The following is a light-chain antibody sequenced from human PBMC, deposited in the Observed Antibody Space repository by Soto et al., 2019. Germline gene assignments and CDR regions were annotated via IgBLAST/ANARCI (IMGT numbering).Light chain of an antibody. CDR2: DNN. J-gene: IGLJ1*01. V-gene: IGLV1-51*01. CDR1: SSNIGNNY. Sequence: QSVLTQPPSVSAAPGQKVTISCSGSSSNIGNNYVSWYQQLPGTAPKLLIYDNNKRPSGIPDRFSGSKSGTSATLGITGLQTGDEADYYCGTWDSSLSAYVFGTENKLTVL. CDR3: GTWDSSLSAYV.